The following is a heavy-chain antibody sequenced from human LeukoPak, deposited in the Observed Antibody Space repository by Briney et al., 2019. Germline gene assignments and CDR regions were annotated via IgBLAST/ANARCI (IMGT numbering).Heavy chain of an antibody. V-gene: IGHV3-48*03. CDR3: ARGSGYVLDY. Sequence: PGGSLRLSCAASGFSLSAFEMNWVRQAPGNGLEWISHISTGGRTIYYADSVKGRFTISRDNAKNSLYLQMNSLRGEDTGVYYCARGSGYVLDYWTQGTLVTVSS. CDR1: GFSLSAFE. J-gene: IGHJ4*02. CDR2: ISTGGRTI. D-gene: IGHD2-15*01.